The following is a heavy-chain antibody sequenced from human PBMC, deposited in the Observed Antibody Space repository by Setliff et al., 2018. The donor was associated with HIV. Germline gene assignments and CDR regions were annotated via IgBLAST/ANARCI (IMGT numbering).Heavy chain of an antibody. J-gene: IGHJ6*03. V-gene: IGHV1-2*04. CDR1: GYTFIDYY. CDR2: INPNSGGT. Sequence: ASVKVSCKASGYTFIDYYMHWVRQAPGQGLEWMGWINPNSGGTNYAQKFQGWVTMTRDTSISTAYMELSRLRSDDTAVYYCARDSKGHGSNWGPPGGYYMDVWGQGTTVTVSS. D-gene: IGHD7-27*01. CDR3: ARDSKGHGSNWGPPGGYYMDV.